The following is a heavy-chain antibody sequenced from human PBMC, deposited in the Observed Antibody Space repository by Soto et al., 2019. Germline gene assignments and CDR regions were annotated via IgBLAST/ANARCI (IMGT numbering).Heavy chain of an antibody. CDR3: ARAPKVSGSAQTRPDF. D-gene: IGHD6-6*01. J-gene: IGHJ4*02. V-gene: IGHV4-31*03. CDR2: IYYSGST. Sequence: SETLSLTCTVSGGSISSGGYYWSWIRQHPGKGLEWIGYIYYSGSTYYNPSLKGRVTISVDTSKNQFSLNLTSLTAADTAVYYCARAPKVSGSAQTRPDFWGQGSLVTVSS. CDR1: GGSISSGGYY.